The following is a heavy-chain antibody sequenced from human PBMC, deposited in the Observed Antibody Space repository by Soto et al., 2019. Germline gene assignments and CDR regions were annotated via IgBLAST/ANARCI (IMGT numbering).Heavy chain of an antibody. D-gene: IGHD3-10*01. CDR2: ISAYNGNT. V-gene: IGHV1-18*01. Sequence: QVQLVQSGAEVKKPGASVKVSCKASGYTFTSYGISWVHQAPGQGLGGMGWISAYNGNTNYAQKLQGRVTMTTDTSTSTAYMELRSLRSDDTAVYYCARDPSITMVRGFYYYGMDVWGQGTTVTVSS. CDR3: ARDPSITMVRGFYYYGMDV. J-gene: IGHJ6*02. CDR1: GYTFTSYG.